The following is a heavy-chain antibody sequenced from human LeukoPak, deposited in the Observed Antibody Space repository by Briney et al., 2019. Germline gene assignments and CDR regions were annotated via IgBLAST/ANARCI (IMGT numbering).Heavy chain of an antibody. V-gene: IGHV4-31*03. CDR2: IYYSGST. J-gene: IGHJ4*02. Sequence: PSETLSLTCTVSGGSISSGGYYWSWIRQHPGKGLEWIGYIYYSGSTYYNPSLKSRVTISLDTSKNQFSLKLSSVTAADMALYYCARGQGTVTTHWGQETLVTVSS. CDR1: GGSISSGGYY. CDR3: ARGQGTVTTH. D-gene: IGHD4-17*01.